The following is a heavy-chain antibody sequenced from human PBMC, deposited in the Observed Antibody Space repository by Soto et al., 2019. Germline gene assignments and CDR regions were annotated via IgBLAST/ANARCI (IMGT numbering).Heavy chain of an antibody. Sequence: GGSLRLSCAASGFSFSVYTMNWVRQAPGKGLEWVSSISSSSSYIYYEDSLKGRFTISRDNAKNSVYLQMNSLRAEDTAVYYCARGIAARTPPDNWGQGTLVTVSS. CDR2: ISSSSSYI. CDR3: ARGIAARTPPDN. D-gene: IGHD6-6*01. CDR1: GFSFSVYT. J-gene: IGHJ4*02. V-gene: IGHV3-21*01.